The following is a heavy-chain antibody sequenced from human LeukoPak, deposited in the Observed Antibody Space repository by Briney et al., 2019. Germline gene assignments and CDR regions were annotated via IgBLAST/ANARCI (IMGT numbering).Heavy chain of an antibody. CDR2: MNPNSGNT. CDR3: AREGQTTVVTTDY. Sequence: ASVKVSCKASGYTFTSYDINWVRQATRQGLEWMGWMNPNSGNTGYAQKFQGRVTMTRDTSISTAYMELSRLRSDDTAVYYCAREGQTTVVTTDYWGQGTLVTVSS. CDR1: GYTFTSYD. J-gene: IGHJ4*02. D-gene: IGHD4-17*01. V-gene: IGHV1-8*01.